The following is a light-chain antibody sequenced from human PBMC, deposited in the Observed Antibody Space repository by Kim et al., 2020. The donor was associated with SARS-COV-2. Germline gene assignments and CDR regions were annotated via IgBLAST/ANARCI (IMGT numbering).Light chain of an antibody. CDR1: QSISSH. CDR3: QQSYITPFT. CDR2: AAS. J-gene: IGKJ3*01. Sequence: DIQMTQSPSSLSASVGDRVTITCRTSQSISSHLNWYHQKPGRAPKLLISAASTSQGGVPSRFSGSGSETDFTLTISSLQPEDFATYFCQQSYITPFTFGPGTKVDIK. V-gene: IGKV1-39*01.